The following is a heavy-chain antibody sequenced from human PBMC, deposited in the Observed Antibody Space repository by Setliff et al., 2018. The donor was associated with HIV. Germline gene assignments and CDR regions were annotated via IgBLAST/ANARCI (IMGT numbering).Heavy chain of an antibody. CDR1: GGSFSGHY. CDR3: ARHAAAAPFRY. CDR2: INHSGST. J-gene: IGHJ4*02. V-gene: IGHV4-34*01. D-gene: IGHD6-13*01. Sequence: PSETLSLTCAVYGGSFSGHYWNWFRQPPGKGLEWIGEINHSGSTNYKSSLKSRVTISADTSKRQFSLKLSSVTAADTAVYFCARHAAAAPFRYWGKGTLVTVSS.